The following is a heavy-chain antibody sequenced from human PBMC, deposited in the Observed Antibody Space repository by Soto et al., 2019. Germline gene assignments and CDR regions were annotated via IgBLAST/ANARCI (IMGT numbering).Heavy chain of an antibody. CDR3: AREGATSFHPFDY. V-gene: IGHV4-38-2*02. CDR1: GYSISSGYY. J-gene: IGHJ4*02. D-gene: IGHD1-26*01. Sequence: SETLSLTCAVSGYSISSGYYWGWIRQPPGKGLEWIGSIYHSGSTYYNPSLKSRVTISVDTSKNQFSLKLSSVTAADTAVYYWAREGATSFHPFDYWGQGTLVTVSS. CDR2: IYHSGST.